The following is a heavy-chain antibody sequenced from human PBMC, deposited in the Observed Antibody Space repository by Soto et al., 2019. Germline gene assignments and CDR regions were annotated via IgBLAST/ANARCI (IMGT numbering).Heavy chain of an antibody. J-gene: IGHJ4*02. Sequence: QVQLVESGGGVVQPGRSLRLSCAASGFTFSSYGMHWVRQAPGKGLEWVAVIWYDGSNKYYADSVKGRFTISRDNSKKTLYLQMNSLRAEDTAVYYCARAGTTGTTTTRMIGGHWGQGTLVTVSS. CDR1: GFTFSSYG. V-gene: IGHV3-33*01. D-gene: IGHD1-1*01. CDR2: IWYDGSNK. CDR3: ARAGTTGTTTTRMIGGH.